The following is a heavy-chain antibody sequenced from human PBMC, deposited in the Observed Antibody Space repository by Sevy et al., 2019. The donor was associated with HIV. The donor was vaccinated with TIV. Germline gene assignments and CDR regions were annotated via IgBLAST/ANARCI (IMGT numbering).Heavy chain of an antibody. CDR3: AKDNCARRRDGYNYLLDY. V-gene: IGHV3-33*06. J-gene: IGHJ4*02. CDR2: IWYDGSNK. Sequence: GGSLRLSCAASGFTFSSYGMHWVRQAPGKGLEWVAVIWYDGSNKYYADSVKGRFTISRDNSKNTLYLQMNSLRAEDTAVYYCAKDNCARRRDGYNYLLDYWGQGTLVTVSS. D-gene: IGHD5-12*01. CDR1: GFTFSSYG.